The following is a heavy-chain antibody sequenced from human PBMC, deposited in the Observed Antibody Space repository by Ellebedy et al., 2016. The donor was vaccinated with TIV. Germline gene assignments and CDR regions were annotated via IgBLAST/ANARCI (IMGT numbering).Heavy chain of an antibody. V-gene: IGHV4-59*01. D-gene: IGHD3-22*01. CDR2: IYHSGST. J-gene: IGHJ4*02. CDR3: ARRHPGKYYDVFDY. Sequence: MPSETLSLTCTVSRGSISSYYWSWIRQPPGKGLEWVGYIYHSGSTNYNPSLKSQVTISVDTSKNEFSLKLSSVTAADTAVYYCARRHPGKYYDVFDYWGQGTLVTVSS. CDR1: RGSISSYY.